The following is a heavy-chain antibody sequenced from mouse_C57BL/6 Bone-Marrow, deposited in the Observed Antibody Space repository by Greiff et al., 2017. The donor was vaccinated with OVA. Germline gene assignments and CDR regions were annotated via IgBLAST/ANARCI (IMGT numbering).Heavy chain of an antibody. V-gene: IGHV1-50*01. CDR1: GYTFTSYW. D-gene: IGHD2-4*01. J-gene: IGHJ4*01. CDR2: IDPSDSYT. CDR3: AREPRDYGGDYYAMDD. Sequence: VQLQQPGAELVKPGASVKLSCKASGYTFTSYWMQWVKQRPGQGLEWIGEIDPSDSYTNYNQKFQGTATLTVDTSSSTAYMQLSSLTSEDSAVYYCAREPRDYGGDYYAMDDWGQGTSVTVSS.